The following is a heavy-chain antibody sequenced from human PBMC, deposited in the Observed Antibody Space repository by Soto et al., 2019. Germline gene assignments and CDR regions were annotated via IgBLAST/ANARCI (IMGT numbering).Heavy chain of an antibody. CDR3: ARKRVYDSSGYYYKSYYYYGMDV. CDR2: INHSGST. D-gene: IGHD3-22*01. Sequence: PSETLSLTCAVYGGSFSGYYWSWIRQPPGKGLEWIGEINHSGSTNYNPSLKSRVTISVDTSKNQFSLKLSSVTAADTAVYYCARKRVYDSSGYYYKSYYYYGMDVWGQGTTVTVYS. V-gene: IGHV4-34*01. J-gene: IGHJ6*02. CDR1: GGSFSGYY.